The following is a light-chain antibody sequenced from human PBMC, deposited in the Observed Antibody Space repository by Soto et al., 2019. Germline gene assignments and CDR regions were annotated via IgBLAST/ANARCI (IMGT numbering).Light chain of an antibody. CDR1: QSVLYSSNNKNY. V-gene: IGKV4-1*01. CDR2: WAS. Sequence: DIVMTQSPDFLAVSLGERATIICKSSQSVLYSSNNKNYLAWYQQRPGQPPKLLIYWASTRESGVPDRFSGSGSGTDFTLTITSLQAEDVAVYYCQQYESTPPTFGQGTKLEIK. J-gene: IGKJ2*01. CDR3: QQYESTPPT.